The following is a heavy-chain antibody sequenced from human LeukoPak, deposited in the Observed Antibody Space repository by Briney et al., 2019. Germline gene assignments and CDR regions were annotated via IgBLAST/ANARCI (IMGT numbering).Heavy chain of an antibody. Sequence: GGSLRLSCAASGLTFRNYAMTWVRQAPGKGLDWVSTISGDGTETFYADSVRGRYTISRDNSNNTLYLQMSSLRAGDTAVYYCAKGGHYSFFDYWGQGTLVTVSS. CDR2: ISGDGTET. CDR1: GLTFRNYA. J-gene: IGHJ4*02. V-gene: IGHV3-23*01. CDR3: AKGGHYSFFDY. D-gene: IGHD3-10*01.